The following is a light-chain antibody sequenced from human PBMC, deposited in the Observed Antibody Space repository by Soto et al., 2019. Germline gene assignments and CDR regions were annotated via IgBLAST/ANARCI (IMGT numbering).Light chain of an antibody. V-gene: IGKV1-39*01. Sequence: DIQMTQSPSTLSGSVGDRVTITCRASQTISSWLAWYQQKPGKAPKLLIYVASSLQSGVTSRFSGSGSGTDFTLTISSLQPEDLATYYCLESSSGLTFGQGTRLE. J-gene: IGKJ5*01. CDR3: LESSSGLT. CDR2: VAS. CDR1: QTISSW.